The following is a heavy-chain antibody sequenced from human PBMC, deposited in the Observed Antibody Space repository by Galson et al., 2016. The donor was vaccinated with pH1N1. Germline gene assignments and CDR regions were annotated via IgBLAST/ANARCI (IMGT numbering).Heavy chain of an antibody. V-gene: IGHV1-8*01. Sequence: SVKVSCKASGYTFTTYDINWVRQASGQGLKWMGWIDPNRGRTGYAQQVQGRVTMTRSTSTSTVYMELSGPRSEDTALYYCVRGRGVLSFGAFWDAFDIWGQGTMVPVS. D-gene: IGHD3-10*01. CDR1: GYTFTTYD. J-gene: IGHJ3*02. CDR2: IDPNRGRT. CDR3: VRGRGVLSFGAFWDAFDI.